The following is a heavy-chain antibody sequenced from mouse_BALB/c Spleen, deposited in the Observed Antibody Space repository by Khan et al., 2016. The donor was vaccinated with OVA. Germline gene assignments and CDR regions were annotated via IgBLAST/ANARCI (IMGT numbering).Heavy chain of an antibody. V-gene: IGHV3-2*02. J-gene: IGHJ4*01. CDR2: ISYSGST. CDR3: ARNYGYMDY. Sequence: EVQLQESGPGLVKPSQSLSLTCTVTGYSITSDCAWNWIRQFPGNKLEWMGYISYSGSTSYNPSLKSRISITRDTSKKQFFLQLNSVTTEDTATFYCARNYGYMDYWGPGTSVTVSS. CDR1: GYSITSDCA. D-gene: IGHD1-2*01.